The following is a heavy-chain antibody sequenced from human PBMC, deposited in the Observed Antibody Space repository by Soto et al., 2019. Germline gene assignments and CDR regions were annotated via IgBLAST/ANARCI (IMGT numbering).Heavy chain of an antibody. CDR1: GFTFSSYS. CDR3: ARDATFRGGDCDGMDV. D-gene: IGHD2-21*02. CDR2: ISSSSSYI. V-gene: IGHV3-21*01. J-gene: IGHJ6*02. Sequence: GGSLRLSCAASGFTFSSYSMNWVRQAPGKGLEWVSSISSSSSYIYYADSVKGRFTISRDNAKNSLYLQMNSLRAEDTAVYYCARDATFRGGDCDGMDVWGQGTTVTVSS.